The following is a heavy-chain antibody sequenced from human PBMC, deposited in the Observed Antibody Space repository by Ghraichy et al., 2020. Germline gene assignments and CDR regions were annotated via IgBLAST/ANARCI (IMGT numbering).Heavy chain of an antibody. CDR1: GFTFSSYE. CDR3: ARAKEDYYDSSGSQWAYFDY. Sequence: LSLTCAASGFTFSSYEMNWVRQAPVKGLEWVSYISSSGSTIYYADSVKGRFTISRDNAKNSLYMQMNSLRAEDTAVYYCARAKEDYYDSSGSQWAYFDYWGQGTLVTVSS. J-gene: IGHJ4*02. CDR2: ISSSGSTI. V-gene: IGHV3-48*03. D-gene: IGHD3-22*01.